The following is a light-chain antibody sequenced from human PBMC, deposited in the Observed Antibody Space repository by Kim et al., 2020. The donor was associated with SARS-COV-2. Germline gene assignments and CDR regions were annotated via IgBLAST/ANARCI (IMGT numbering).Light chain of an antibody. J-gene: IGLJ3*02. V-gene: IGLV7-46*01. CDR3: FLSYSGARRL. CDR1: TGPDTNSHY. Sequence: GGSVTLPCGSSTGPDTNSHYPSWFQQKPGQAPRTLIYDTYNKHSWTPARFSGSLLGGKAALTLSGAQPEDEAEYYCFLSYSGARRLFGGGTKLTVL. CDR2: DTY.